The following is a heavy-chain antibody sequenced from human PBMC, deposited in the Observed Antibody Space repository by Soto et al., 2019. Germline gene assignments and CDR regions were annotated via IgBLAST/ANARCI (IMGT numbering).Heavy chain of an antibody. Sequence: GESLNISCKGSGYSFSNYWIAWVRQMPGKGLEWMGIIFPADSDTKYSPSFQGQVTISADKSISTAYLQWSSLKASDTAMYYCASSVVVPSTMHYFDYWGQGSLVTVSS. CDR2: IFPADSDT. CDR3: ASSVVVPSTMHYFDY. CDR1: GYSFSNYW. J-gene: IGHJ4*02. V-gene: IGHV5-51*01. D-gene: IGHD2-15*01.